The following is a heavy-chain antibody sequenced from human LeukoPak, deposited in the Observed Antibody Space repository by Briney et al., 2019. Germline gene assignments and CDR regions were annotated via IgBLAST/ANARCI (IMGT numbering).Heavy chain of an antibody. CDR1: GGSFGGYY. CDR3: ARDPDTVTTSYWYFDL. J-gene: IGHJ2*01. CDR2: TNHSGST. Sequence: SETLSLTCAVYGGSFGGYYWSWIRQPPGKGLEWIGETNHSGSTNYNPSLKSRVTISVDTSKNQFSLKLSSVTAADTAVYYCARDPDTVTTSYWYFDLWGRGTLVTVSS. D-gene: IGHD4-17*01. V-gene: IGHV4-34*01.